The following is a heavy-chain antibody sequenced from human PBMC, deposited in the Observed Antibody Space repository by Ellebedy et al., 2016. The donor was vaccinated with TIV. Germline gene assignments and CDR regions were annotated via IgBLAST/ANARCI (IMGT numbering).Heavy chain of an antibody. D-gene: IGHD3-10*01. CDR2: SSPYTGNT. V-gene: IGHV1-18*01. CDR1: GYAFGSYG. CDR3: ARDMVQGMVARYLGFDY. Sequence: AASVKVSCKASGYAFGSYGISWVRQAPGQGLEWMAWSSPYTGNTEFARKVQGRVTLTTDSSTSTAYMELRSLKSDDTAVYYCARDMVQGMVARYLGFDYWGQGTLVTVSS. J-gene: IGHJ4*02.